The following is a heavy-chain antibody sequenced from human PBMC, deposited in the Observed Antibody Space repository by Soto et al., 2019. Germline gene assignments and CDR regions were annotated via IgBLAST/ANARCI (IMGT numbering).Heavy chain of an antibody. D-gene: IGHD2-15*01. CDR2: ISYDGSNK. CDR3: AKNLRRYCSGGSCLCGD. Sequence: QVQLVESGGGVVQPGRSLRLSCAASGFTFSSYGMHWVRQAPGKGLEVVAVISYDGSNKYYADSVKGRFTISRDNSKNTLYLQMNRLRAEDTAVYYCAKNLRRYCSGGSCLCGDWGQGTLVTVSS. V-gene: IGHV3-30*18. CDR1: GFTFSSYG. J-gene: IGHJ4*02.